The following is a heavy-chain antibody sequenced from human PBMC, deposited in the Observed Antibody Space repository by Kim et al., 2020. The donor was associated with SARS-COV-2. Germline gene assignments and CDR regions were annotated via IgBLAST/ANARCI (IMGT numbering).Heavy chain of an antibody. CDR2: IYFGGST. Sequence: SETLSLTCTVSGGSISSSSYYWGWIRQPPGKGLEWIGTIYFGGSTSYNPSLKSQVTISVDTSKNQFSLKLSSVTAADTAVYYCASPNGDGISGDNWFDPWGQGTLVTVSS. D-gene: IGHD2-15*01. J-gene: IGHJ5*02. V-gene: IGHV4-39*01. CDR1: GGSISSSSYY. CDR3: ASPNGDGISGDNWFDP.